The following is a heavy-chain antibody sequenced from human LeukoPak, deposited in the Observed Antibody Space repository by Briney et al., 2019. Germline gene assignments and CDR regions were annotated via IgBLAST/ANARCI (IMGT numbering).Heavy chain of an antibody. D-gene: IGHD3-22*01. CDR2: ISSYNGNT. CDR1: GYTFTSYG. V-gene: IGHV1-18*01. Sequence: ASVKVSCKASGYTFTSYGISWVRQAPGQGLELMGWISSYNGNTNYAQKLQGRVTMTTDTSTSTAYMELRSLRSDDTAVYYCARERTTVYDSSGYYPDYWGQGTLVTVSS. CDR3: ARERTTVYDSSGYYPDY. J-gene: IGHJ4*02.